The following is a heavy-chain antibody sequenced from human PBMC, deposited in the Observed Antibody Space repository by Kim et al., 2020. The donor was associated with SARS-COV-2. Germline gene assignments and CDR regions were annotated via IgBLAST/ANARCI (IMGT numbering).Heavy chain of an antibody. D-gene: IGHD2-2*01. CDR3: AGDLRGTSCYDH. V-gene: IGHV4-59*01. Sequence: SSHPSLQSRVTISVAPSTNQLSLKLTSVTAADTAVYYCAGDLRGTSCYDHWGQGVLVTVSS. J-gene: IGHJ4*02.